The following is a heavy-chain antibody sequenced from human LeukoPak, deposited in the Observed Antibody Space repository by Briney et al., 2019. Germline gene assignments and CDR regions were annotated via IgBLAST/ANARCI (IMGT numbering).Heavy chain of an antibody. Sequence: SETLSLTRTVSGGSTSSYYWSWIRQPPGKGLEWIGYIYYSGSTNYNPSLKSRVTISQDTSKNQFSLKLSSVTAADTAVYYCAAVGATTAFDYWGQGTLVTVSS. J-gene: IGHJ4*02. D-gene: IGHD1-26*01. V-gene: IGHV4-59*08. CDR2: IYYSGST. CDR1: GGSTSSYY. CDR3: AAVGATTAFDY.